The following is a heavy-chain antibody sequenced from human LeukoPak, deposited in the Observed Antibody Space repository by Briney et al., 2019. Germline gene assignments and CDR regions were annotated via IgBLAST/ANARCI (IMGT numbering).Heavy chain of an antibody. V-gene: IGHV3-21*01. CDR1: GFTFSSYS. Sequence: GGSLRLSCAASGFTFSSYSMNWDRQAPGQGRGWVSSISSNSSYIYYADSVKCRFTISRDNAKNSLYLQMTRLRAEDTAVYYCATEGYCSSTSCWGQGTPVTVSS. CDR2: ISSNSSYI. CDR3: ATEGYCSSTSC. J-gene: IGHJ4*02. D-gene: IGHD2-2*01.